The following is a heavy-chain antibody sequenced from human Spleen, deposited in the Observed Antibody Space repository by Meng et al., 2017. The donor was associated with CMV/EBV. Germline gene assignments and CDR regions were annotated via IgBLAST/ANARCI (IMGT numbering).Heavy chain of an antibody. Sequence: FSRCGINGVRSVTGKGLEWVSSIRSSSSYIYYADSVKDGFTISRDNAKNSLNLQMNSLRAEDTAVYYGARYYHDVWGRDRLNWYFDLWGRGTLVTVSS. V-gene: IGHV3-21*01. D-gene: IGHD3-16*02. CDR1: FSRCG. CDR3: ARYYHDVWGRDRLNWYFDL. CDR2: IRSSSSYI. J-gene: IGHJ2*01.